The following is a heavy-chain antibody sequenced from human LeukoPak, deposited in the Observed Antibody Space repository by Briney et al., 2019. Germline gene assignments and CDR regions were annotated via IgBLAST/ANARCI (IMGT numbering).Heavy chain of an antibody. D-gene: IGHD3-10*01. CDR3: ARGTEGSENGSGRWWYYYMDV. V-gene: IGHV4-59*01. Sequence: SETLSLTCTVSGGSISSYYWSWIRQPPGKGLEWIGYIYYSGSTNYNPSLKSRVTISVDTSKNQFSLKLSSVTAADTAVYYCARGTEGSENGSGRWWYYYMDVWGKGTTVTASS. J-gene: IGHJ6*03. CDR2: IYYSGST. CDR1: GGSISSYY.